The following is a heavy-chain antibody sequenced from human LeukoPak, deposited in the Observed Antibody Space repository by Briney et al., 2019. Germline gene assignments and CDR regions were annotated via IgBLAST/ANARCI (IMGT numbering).Heavy chain of an antibody. CDR2: IDPRHSYT. V-gene: IGHV5-10-1*01. J-gene: IGHJ4*02. Sequence: GGALETSLQGPGSRFNRYWISWVRQMPGKGLEWMGWIDPRHSYTNSRPSFQGHVTISANKSFSTASLQSSILKASDTAMYYCARHNSSGSDFDYCGQGTLVTVSS. CDR1: GSRFNRYW. D-gene: IGHD6-19*01. CDR3: ARHNSSGSDFDY.